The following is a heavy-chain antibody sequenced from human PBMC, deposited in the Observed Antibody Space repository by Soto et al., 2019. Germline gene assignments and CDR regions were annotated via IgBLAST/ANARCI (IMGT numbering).Heavy chain of an antibody. Sequence: ASVKVSCKASGYTFTSYGISWVRQAPGQGLEWMGWISAYNGNTNYAQKLQGRVTMTTDTSTSTAYMELRSLRSDDTAVYYCAREVESWELLRGPKPFFDYWGQGTLVTVSS. CDR1: GYTFTSYG. D-gene: IGHD2-15*01. CDR2: ISAYNGNT. CDR3: AREVESWELLRGPKPFFDY. V-gene: IGHV1-18*01. J-gene: IGHJ4*02.